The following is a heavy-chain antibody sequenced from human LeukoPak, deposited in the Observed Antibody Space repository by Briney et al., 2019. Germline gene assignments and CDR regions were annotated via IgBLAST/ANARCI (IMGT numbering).Heavy chain of an antibody. CDR1: EFSFSSYW. V-gene: IGHV3-74*01. Sequence: SGGSLRLSCVGSEFSFSSYWMHWVRQAPEKGLEWVSSIKYDGSATTFADSVKGRFSISTDSAKNTAYLQMNSLRADDTAFYYCARGYSGSWLGYFDYWGQGTLVTVSS. CDR3: ARGYSGSWLGYFDY. CDR2: IKYDGSAT. D-gene: IGHD6-13*01. J-gene: IGHJ4*02.